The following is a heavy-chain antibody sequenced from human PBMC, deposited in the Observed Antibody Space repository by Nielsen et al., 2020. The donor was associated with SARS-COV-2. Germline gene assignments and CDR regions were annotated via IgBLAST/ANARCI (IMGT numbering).Heavy chain of an antibody. D-gene: IGHD2-15*01. J-gene: IGHJ6*02. Sequence: SVKVSCKASGFTFTSSAMQWVRQARGQRLEWIGWIVVGSGYTNYAQKFQERVTITRDMSTSTAYMELSNLRLDDTAIYYCAAESRWSGMDVWGQGTTVTVSS. CDR2: IVVGSGYT. V-gene: IGHV1-58*02. CDR3: AAESRWSGMDV. CDR1: GFTFTSSA.